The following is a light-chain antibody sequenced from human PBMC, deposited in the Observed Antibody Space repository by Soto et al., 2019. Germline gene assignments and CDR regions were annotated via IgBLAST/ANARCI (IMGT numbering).Light chain of an antibody. V-gene: IGLV1-40*01. Sequence: QSVLTQPPSVCGAPGQRVTISCTGSSSNIGAGFDVHWYQQLPGTAPKLLIYGNVDRPSGVPDRFSGSKSGTSASLAITGLQAEDEADYYCQSYDSSLSGYVFGTGTKLTVL. CDR3: QSYDSSLSGYV. CDR2: GNV. J-gene: IGLJ1*01. CDR1: SSNIGAGFD.